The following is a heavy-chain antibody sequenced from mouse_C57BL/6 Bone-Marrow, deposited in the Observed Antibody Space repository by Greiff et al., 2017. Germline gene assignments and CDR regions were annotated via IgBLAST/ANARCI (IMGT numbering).Heavy chain of an antibody. CDR1: GYTFTDYY. CDR2: IYPGSGNT. D-gene: IGHD2-4*01. Sequence: QVHVKQSGAELVRPGASVKLSCKASGYTFTDYYINWVKQRPGQGLEWIARIYPGSGNTYYNEKFKGKATLTAEKSSSTAYMQLSSLTSEDSAVYFCARWGIYYDYDGGPYFDYWGQGTTLTVSS. V-gene: IGHV1-76*01. CDR3: ARWGIYYDYDGGPYFDY. J-gene: IGHJ2*01.